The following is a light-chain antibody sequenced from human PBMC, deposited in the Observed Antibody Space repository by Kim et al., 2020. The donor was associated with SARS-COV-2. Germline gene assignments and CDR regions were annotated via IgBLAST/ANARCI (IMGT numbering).Light chain of an antibody. Sequence: ALGQTVRSTCQGDSLRSYYATWYQQKPGQAPILVIYGKDNRPSGSPDRFSGSSSGNTAALTITGTQAGDEADYYCNSRDSNDNVVVGGGTQLTVL. CDR1: SLRSYY. CDR3: NSRDSNDNVV. CDR2: GKD. J-gene: IGLJ2*01. V-gene: IGLV3-19*01.